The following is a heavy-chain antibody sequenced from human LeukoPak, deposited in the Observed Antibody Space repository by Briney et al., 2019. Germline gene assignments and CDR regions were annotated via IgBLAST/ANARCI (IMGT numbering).Heavy chain of an antibody. D-gene: IGHD1-26*01. Sequence: GASVKVSCKTSGGTFNNSAISWVRQAPGQGLEWLGGIMPLFGTAGYAQKFQGRVTITKDESTRTVYLELTSLTSDDTAVYYCARDQSGSYGYWGQGTLVTVSS. CDR2: IMPLFGTA. CDR1: GGTFNNSA. J-gene: IGHJ4*02. CDR3: ARDQSGSYGY. V-gene: IGHV1-69*05.